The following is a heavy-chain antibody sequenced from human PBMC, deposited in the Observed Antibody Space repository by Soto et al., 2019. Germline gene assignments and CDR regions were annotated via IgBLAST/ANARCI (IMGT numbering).Heavy chain of an antibody. Sequence: GASVKVSCKASGYTFTSYGISWVRQAPGQGLEWMGWISAYNGNTNYAQKLQGRVTMTTDTSTSTAYMELRSLRSDDTAVYYCARARRPVWGSYRLFDYWGQGTLVTVSS. V-gene: IGHV1-18*01. D-gene: IGHD3-16*02. CDR3: ARARRPVWGSYRLFDY. CDR1: GYTFTSYG. CDR2: ISAYNGNT. J-gene: IGHJ4*02.